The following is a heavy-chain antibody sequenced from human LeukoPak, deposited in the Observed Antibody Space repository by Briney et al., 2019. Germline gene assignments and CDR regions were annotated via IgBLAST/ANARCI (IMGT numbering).Heavy chain of an antibody. V-gene: IGHV3-23*01. Sequence: PGGSLRLSCAGSGFTFIVYAMTWVRQAPGKGLEWVSGISGDASVSKDADSVKGRFNISRDNSKNTLYLQLNSLRVEDTAIYYSAKAYSSSLYGDAFHIWGQGTMVTVSP. CDR2: ISGDASVS. J-gene: IGHJ3*02. D-gene: IGHD6-13*01. CDR3: AKAYSSSLYGDAFHI. CDR1: GFTFIVYA.